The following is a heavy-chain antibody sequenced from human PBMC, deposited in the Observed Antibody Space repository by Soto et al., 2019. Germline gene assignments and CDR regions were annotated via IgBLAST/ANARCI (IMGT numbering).Heavy chain of an antibody. V-gene: IGHV4-4*07. D-gene: IGHD5-18*01. CDR3: ARVDTAKVTLAFDN. CDR1: GGSISSYY. Sequence: SETLSLTCTVSGGSISSYYWSWIRQPAGKGLEWIGRIYTSGSTNYNPSLKSRVTMSVDTSKNQFSLKLSSVTAADTAVYYCARVDTAKVTLAFDNWGQRTMVTVSS. J-gene: IGHJ3*02. CDR2: IYTSGST.